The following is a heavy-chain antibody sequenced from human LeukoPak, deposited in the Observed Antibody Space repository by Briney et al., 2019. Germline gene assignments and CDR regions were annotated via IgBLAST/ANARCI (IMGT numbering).Heavy chain of an antibody. CDR3: ARTRVGATTVFLV. CDR1: GFTFSSYS. D-gene: IGHD1-26*01. Sequence: GGSLRLSCAASGFTFSSYSMNWVRQAPGKGLEWVSSISSSSSYIYYADSVKGRFTISRDNSKNSLYLQMNSLRAEDTAVYYCARTRVGATTVFLVWGQGTLVTVSS. CDR2: ISSSSSYI. J-gene: IGHJ4*02. V-gene: IGHV3-21*01.